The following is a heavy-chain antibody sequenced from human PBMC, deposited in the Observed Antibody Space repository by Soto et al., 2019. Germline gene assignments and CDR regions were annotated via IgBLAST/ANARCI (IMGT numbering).Heavy chain of an antibody. CDR1: GFTISNNY. Sequence: EVQLVESGGGLVQPGGSLRLSCAASGFTISNNYMSWVRQAPGKGLEWVSVIYTGGSTYYADSVKGRFTISRDNSKNTLFLQMNSLRAEDTAVYYCARTNYGSGSYPHYYWGQGTLVTGSP. V-gene: IGHV3-66*01. CDR2: IYTGGST. D-gene: IGHD3-10*01. J-gene: IGHJ4*02. CDR3: ARTNYGSGSYPHYY.